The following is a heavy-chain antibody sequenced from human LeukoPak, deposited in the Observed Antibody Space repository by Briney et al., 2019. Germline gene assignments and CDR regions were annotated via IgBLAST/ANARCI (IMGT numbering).Heavy chain of an antibody. Sequence: SETLSLTRTVSGGSISSHYWSWIRQPPGKGLEWIGYIYYSGSTNYNPSLKSRVTISVDTSKNQFSLKLSSVTAADTAVYYCARESDATGYVDVWGKGTTVTVSS. CDR3: ARESDATGYVDV. V-gene: IGHV4-59*11. J-gene: IGHJ6*03. D-gene: IGHD3-16*01. CDR1: GGSISSHY. CDR2: IYYSGST.